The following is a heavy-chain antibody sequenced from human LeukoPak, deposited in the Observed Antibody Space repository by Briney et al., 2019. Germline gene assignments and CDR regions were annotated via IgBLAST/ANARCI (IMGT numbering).Heavy chain of an antibody. Sequence: SVKVSCKASGGTFSSYAISWVRQAPGQGLEWMGRIIPIFGTANYAQKFQGRVTITTDESTSTAYMELSSLRSEDTAVYYCASKSAGDCSGGSCHPPDYWGQGTLVTVSS. V-gene: IGHV1-69*05. J-gene: IGHJ4*02. CDR2: IIPIFGTA. D-gene: IGHD2-15*01. CDR3: ASKSAGDCSGGSCHPPDY. CDR1: GGTFSSYA.